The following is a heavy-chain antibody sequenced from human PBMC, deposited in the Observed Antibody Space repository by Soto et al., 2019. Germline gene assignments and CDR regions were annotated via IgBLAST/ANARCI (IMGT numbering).Heavy chain of an antibody. CDR2: IKGDETNT. CDR3: ARGLSGYYGFDY. V-gene: IGHV3-74*01. CDR1: GFTFSNYW. D-gene: IGHD3-10*01. J-gene: IGHJ4*02. Sequence: EVQLVESGGGLVQFGGSLRLSCAASGFTFSNYWMHWVRQVPGKGLVWVSRIKGDETNTGYADSVKGRFTISRDNVKNIVYLQMNSLRAEDTAVYNCARGLSGYYGFDYWGQGTLVTVSS.